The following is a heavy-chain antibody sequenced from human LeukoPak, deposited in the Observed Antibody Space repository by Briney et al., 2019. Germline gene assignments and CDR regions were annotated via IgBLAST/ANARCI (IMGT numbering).Heavy chain of an antibody. CDR3: AKPYYYDSSGFHFDY. CDR2: ISGSGGST. V-gene: IGHV3-23*01. CDR1: GFTASSYA. J-gene: IGHJ4*02. D-gene: IGHD3-22*01. Sequence: GASLRLSCPASGFTASSYAMSWVRQAPGKRLEWVSAISGSGGSTYYADSVKGRFTISRDNSKNTLYLQMNSLRAEDTAVYYCAKPYYYDSSGFHFDYWGQGTPVTVSS.